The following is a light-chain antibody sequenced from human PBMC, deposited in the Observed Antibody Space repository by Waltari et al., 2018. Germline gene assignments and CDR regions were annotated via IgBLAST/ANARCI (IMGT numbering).Light chain of an antibody. J-gene: IGLJ1*01. CDR3: CSYAGAYTFV. CDR2: DVS. CDR1: SSDVGGYNY. V-gene: IGLV2-11*01. Sequence: QPALTQPRSVSGSPGQSVTISCTGTSSDVGGYNYVSWYQQYPGKAPRVVIYDVSKRPSGVPDRFSGSKSGNTASLTISGLQAEDEADYYCCSYAGAYTFVFGTGTKVTVL.